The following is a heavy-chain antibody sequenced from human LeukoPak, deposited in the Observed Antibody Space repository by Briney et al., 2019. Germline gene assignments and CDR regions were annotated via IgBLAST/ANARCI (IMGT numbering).Heavy chain of an antibody. J-gene: IGHJ4*02. Sequence: SETLSLTCAVSGGSISSSNWWSWVRQPPGKGLEWIGEIYHSGSTNYNPSLKSRLTISVDTSKDQLYMTLNSVTAADTAVYYCARMGATTPHSANPDYWGQGTLVTVSS. CDR2: IYHSGST. D-gene: IGHD1-1*01. CDR3: ARMGATTPHSANPDY. V-gene: IGHV4-4*02. CDR1: GGSISSSNW.